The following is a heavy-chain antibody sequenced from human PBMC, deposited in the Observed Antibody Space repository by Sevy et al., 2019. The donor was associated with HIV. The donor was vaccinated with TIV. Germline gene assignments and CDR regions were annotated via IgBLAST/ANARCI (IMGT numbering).Heavy chain of an antibody. CDR3: VKDGADIVVVPAALLAAAVYYYYGMDV. D-gene: IGHD2-2*01. V-gene: IGHV3-64D*06. CDR1: GFTFSSYA. Sequence: GESLKISCSASGFTFSSYAMHWVRQAPGKGLEYVSAISSNGGSTYYADSVKGRFTTSRDNSKNTLYLQMSSLRAEDTAVYYCVKDGADIVVVPAALLAAAVYYYYGMDVWGQGTTVTVSS. CDR2: ISSNGGST. J-gene: IGHJ6*02.